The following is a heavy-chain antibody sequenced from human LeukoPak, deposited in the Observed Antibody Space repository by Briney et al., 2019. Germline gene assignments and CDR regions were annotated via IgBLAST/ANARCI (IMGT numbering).Heavy chain of an antibody. D-gene: IGHD3-9*01. J-gene: IGHJ6*03. CDR3: ASFGYYDILTGSPDYYYYMDV. CDR1: GFTFSSYG. V-gene: IGHV3-30*02. Sequence: GGSLRLSCAASGFTFSSYGMHWVRQAPGKGLEWVAFIRYDGSNKYYADSVKGRFTISRDNSENTLYLQMNSLRAEDTAVYYCASFGYYDILTGSPDYYYYMDVWGKGTTVTISS. CDR2: IRYDGSNK.